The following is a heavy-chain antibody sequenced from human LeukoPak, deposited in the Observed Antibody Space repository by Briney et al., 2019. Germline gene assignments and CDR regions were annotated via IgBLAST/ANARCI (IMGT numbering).Heavy chain of an antibody. J-gene: IGHJ4*02. CDR2: ISWNSGSI. CDR1: GFTFSSYA. CDR3: AKDIEGVATINFDY. V-gene: IGHV3-9*01. Sequence: GGSLRLSCAASGFTFSSYAMSWVRQAPGKGLEWVSGISWNSGSIGYADSVKGRFTISRDNAKNSLYLQMNSLRAEDTALYYCAKDIEGVATINFDYWGQGTLVTVSS. D-gene: IGHD5-12*01.